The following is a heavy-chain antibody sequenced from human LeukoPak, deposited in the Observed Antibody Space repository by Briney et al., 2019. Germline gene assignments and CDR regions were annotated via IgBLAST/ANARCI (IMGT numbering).Heavy chain of an antibody. CDR2: IYTSGST. D-gene: IGHD2-2*01. CDR1: GGSISSYY. Sequence: SETLSLTCTVSGGSISSYYWSWIRQPAGKGLEWIGRIYTSGSTNYNPSLKSRVTMSVDTSKNQFSLKLSSVNAADTAVYYCAIGYCSSTSCYADAFDIRGQGTMVTVSS. CDR3: AIGYCSSTSCYADAFDI. V-gene: IGHV4-4*07. J-gene: IGHJ3*02.